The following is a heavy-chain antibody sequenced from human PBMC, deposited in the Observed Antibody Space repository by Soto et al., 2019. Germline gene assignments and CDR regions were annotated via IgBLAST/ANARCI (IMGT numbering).Heavy chain of an antibody. V-gene: IGHV3-7*01. Sequence: EVQLVESGGGLVQPGGSLRLSCAASRFTFSNYWMSWVRQAPGKGLEWVANIKQDGSEKYYVDSVKGRFTISRDNAKNSLYLQMTSLSAEDTAVYYCPLEPNSIDYWGQGTLVTVSS. CDR1: RFTFSNYW. J-gene: IGHJ4*02. CDR3: PLEPNSIDY. CDR2: IKQDGSEK. D-gene: IGHD1-7*01.